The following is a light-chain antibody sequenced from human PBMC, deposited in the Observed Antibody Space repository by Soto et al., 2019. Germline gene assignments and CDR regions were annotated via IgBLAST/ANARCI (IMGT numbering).Light chain of an antibody. Sequence: DMVMTQSPLSLPVTPGEPASISCRSSQSLLYSNGYNYLEWYLQKPGQSPQLLIYLGSNRASGVPDRFSGSGSGTDFTLNISRVEAEDVGVYYCMQSLQTPFTFGPGTKVDLK. CDR1: QSLLYSNGYNY. CDR3: MQSLQTPFT. CDR2: LGS. J-gene: IGKJ3*01. V-gene: IGKV2-28*01.